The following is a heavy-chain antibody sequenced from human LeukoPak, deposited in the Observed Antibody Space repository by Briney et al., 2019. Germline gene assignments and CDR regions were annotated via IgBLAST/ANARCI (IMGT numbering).Heavy chain of an antibody. CDR2: IYTSGST. D-gene: IGHD2/OR15-2a*01. V-gene: IGHV4-4*07. J-gene: IGHJ4*02. CDR1: GGSISSYY. CDR3: ARGTYYGPFDY. Sequence: PSETLSLTCTVSGGSISSYYWSWIRQPAEKGLEWIGRIYTSGSTNYNPSLKSRVTISVDTSKNQFSLKLSSVTAADTAVYYCARGTYYGPFDYWGQGTLVTVSS.